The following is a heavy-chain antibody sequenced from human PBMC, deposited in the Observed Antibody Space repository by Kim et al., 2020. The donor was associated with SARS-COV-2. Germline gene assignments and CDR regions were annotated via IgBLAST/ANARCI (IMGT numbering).Heavy chain of an antibody. Sequence: GGSLRLSCAASGVIFSSYWMNWVRQAPGKGLEWVSRINSDGSRISYADAVKGRVTISRENAKKTLYLQMNSLIAEYKAVYECARGHLGELASNDYEGHGT. J-gene: IGHJ4*01. V-gene: IGHV3-74*01. CDR1: GVIFSSYW. CDR3: ARGHLGELASNDY. D-gene: IGHD3-16*02. CDR2: INSDGSRI.